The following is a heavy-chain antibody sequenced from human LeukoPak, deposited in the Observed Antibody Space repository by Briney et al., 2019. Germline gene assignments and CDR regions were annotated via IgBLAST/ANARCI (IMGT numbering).Heavy chain of an antibody. D-gene: IGHD4-17*01. V-gene: IGHV4-39*02. CDR1: GGSISSSSYY. Sequence: PSETLSLTCTVSGGSISSSSYYWGWIRQPPGKGLEWIGSIYYSGSTYYNPSLKSRVTISVDTSKNQFSLKLSSVTAADTAVYYCAKDALDYGEHESSDYWGQGTLVTVSS. CDR3: AKDALDYGEHESSDY. J-gene: IGHJ4*02. CDR2: IYYSGST.